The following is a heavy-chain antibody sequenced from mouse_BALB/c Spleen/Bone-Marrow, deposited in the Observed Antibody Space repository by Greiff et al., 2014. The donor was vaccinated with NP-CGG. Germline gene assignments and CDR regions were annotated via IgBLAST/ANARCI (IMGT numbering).Heavy chain of an antibody. Sequence: EVKLQESGTVLPRPGTSVRMSCKASGYSFTSYWMHWVKQRPGQGLEWIGAIYPGNSEISYNQKFKGKAKLTAVTSANTAYMELSSLTKKDSAVEYWTRERDDEDARDEWGKGTAGTVAS. D-gene: IGHD2-12*01. V-gene: IGHV1-5*01. J-gene: IGHJ4*01. CDR1: GYSFTSYW. CDR2: IYPGNSEI. CDR3: TRERDDEDARDE.